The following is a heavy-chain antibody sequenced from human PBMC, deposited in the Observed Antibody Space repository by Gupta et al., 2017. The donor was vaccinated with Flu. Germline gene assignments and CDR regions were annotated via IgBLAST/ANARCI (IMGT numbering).Heavy chain of an antibody. J-gene: IGHJ4*02. Sequence: QVQPVESGGGGAPPGRSLRLSCAASGFTFSSYGMHWVRQAPGKGLEWVAVISYDGSNKYYADSVKGRFTISRDNSKNTLYLQMNSLRAEDTAVYYCAKQRVVAATGGIDYWGQGTLVTVSS. CDR2: ISYDGSNK. V-gene: IGHV3-30*18. D-gene: IGHD2-15*01. CDR1: GFTFSSYG. CDR3: AKQRVVAATGGIDY.